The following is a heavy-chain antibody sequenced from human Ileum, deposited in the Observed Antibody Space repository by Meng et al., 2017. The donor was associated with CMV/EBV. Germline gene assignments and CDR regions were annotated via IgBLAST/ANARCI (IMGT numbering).Heavy chain of an antibody. CDR2: LYSDGTA. Sequence: GESLKISCAASGFTFSSYAMSWVRQAPGKGLEWVSVLYSDGTAYYGDSVKGRFTISRDNSKNSLYLQMNSLRVEDTAVYYCARLYCSGTSCFASANWGQGALVTVSS. CDR1: GFTFSSYA. CDR3: ARLYCSGTSCFASAN. D-gene: IGHD2-2*01. V-gene: IGHV3-23*03. J-gene: IGHJ4*02.